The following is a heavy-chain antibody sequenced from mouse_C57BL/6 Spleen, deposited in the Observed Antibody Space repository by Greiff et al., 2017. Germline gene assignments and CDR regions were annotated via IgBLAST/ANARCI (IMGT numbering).Heavy chain of an antibody. CDR2: IYPGNSDT. CDR3: TRDDYSNYPRYFDV. J-gene: IGHJ1*03. Sequence: VQLQQSGTVLARPGASVKMSCKTSGYTFTSYWMHWVKQRPGQGLEWIGAIYPGNSDTSYNQKFKGKAKLTAVTSASTAYMELSSLTNEDSAVYYCTRDDYSNYPRYFDVWGTGTTVTVSS. V-gene: IGHV1-5*01. D-gene: IGHD2-5*01. CDR1: GYTFTSYW.